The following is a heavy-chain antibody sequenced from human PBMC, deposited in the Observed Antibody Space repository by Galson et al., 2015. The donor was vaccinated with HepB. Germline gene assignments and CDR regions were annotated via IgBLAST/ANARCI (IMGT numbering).Heavy chain of an antibody. V-gene: IGHV3-30*03. J-gene: IGHJ4*02. CDR2: ISYDGSNK. CDR3: ARDPYLYSALAGTMAGFDY. CDR1: GFRFTKYS. Sequence: SLRLSCATSGFRFTKYSMSWVRQAPGKGLEWVAVISYDGSNKYYADSVKGRFTISRDNSKSTLYLQMNSLRAEDTALYYCARDPYLYSALAGTMAGFDYWGQGTLVTVSS. D-gene: IGHD6-19*01.